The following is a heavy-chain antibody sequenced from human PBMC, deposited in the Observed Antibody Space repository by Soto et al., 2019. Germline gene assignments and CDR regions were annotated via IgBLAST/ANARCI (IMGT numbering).Heavy chain of an antibody. CDR2: IYSGGST. J-gene: IGHJ4*02. CDR1: GFTVSSNY. V-gene: IGHV3-53*01. Sequence: GGSLRLSCAASGFTVSSNYMSWVRQAPGKGLEWVSVIYSGGSTYYADSVKGRFTISRDNSKNTLYPQMNSLRAEDTAVYYCASTTSSGWPDFDYWGQGTLVTVSS. CDR3: ASTTSSGWPDFDY. D-gene: IGHD6-19*01.